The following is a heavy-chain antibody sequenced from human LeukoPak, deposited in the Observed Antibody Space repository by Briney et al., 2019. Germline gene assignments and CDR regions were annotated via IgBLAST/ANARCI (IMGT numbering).Heavy chain of an antibody. CDR3: ATHSSWPFEFDY. J-gene: IGHJ4*02. D-gene: IGHD6-13*01. CDR2: FDPEDGET. Sequence: EASVKVSCKVSGYTLTELSMHWVRQAPGKGLEWMGGFDPEDGETIYAQKFQGRVTMTEDTSTDTAYMELSSLRSEDTAVYYCATHSSWPFEFDYWGLGTLVTVSS. V-gene: IGHV1-24*01. CDR1: GYTLTELS.